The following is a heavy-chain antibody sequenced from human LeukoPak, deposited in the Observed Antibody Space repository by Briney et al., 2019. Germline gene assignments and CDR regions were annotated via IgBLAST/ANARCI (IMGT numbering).Heavy chain of an antibody. D-gene: IGHD3-10*01. J-gene: IGHJ5*02. CDR3: ARDSREVLLWFGEFSP. CDR2: ISGYNGHT. V-gene: IGHV1-18*01. CDR1: GYTFTSYD. Sequence: ASVKVSCKASGYTFTSYDINWVRQAPGQGLEWMGWISGYNGHTKYAQKFQGRATMTTDTSTSTAYMELRSLRSDDTAVYYCARDSREVLLWFGEFSPWGQGTLVTVSS.